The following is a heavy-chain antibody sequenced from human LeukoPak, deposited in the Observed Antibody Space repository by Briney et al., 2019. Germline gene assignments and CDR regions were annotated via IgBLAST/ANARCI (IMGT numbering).Heavy chain of an antibody. CDR2: IYYSGST. V-gene: IGHV4-59*08. J-gene: IGHJ2*01. D-gene: IGHD3-22*01. CDR3: ARSYDSSGYYIFDL. Sequence: SETLSLTCTVSGGSISSYYWSWIRQPPGKGLEWIGYIYYSGSTNYNPSLKSRVTISVDTSKNQFSLKLSSVTAADTAVYYCARSYDSSGYYIFDLWGRGTLVTVSS. CDR1: GGSISSYY.